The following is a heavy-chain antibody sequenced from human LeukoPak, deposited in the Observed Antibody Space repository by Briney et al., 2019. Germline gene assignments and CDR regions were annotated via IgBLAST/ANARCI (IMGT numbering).Heavy chain of an antibody. CDR3: AELGITMIGGV. D-gene: IGHD3-10*02. Sequence: GGSLRFSCAASGFTFSSYDMNWVRQAPGQGLEWVSYISSSGSTIYYTDSVKGRFTISRDNAKNSLYLQMNSLRAEDAAVYYCAELGITMIGGVWGKGTTVTISS. CDR1: GFTFSSYD. CDR2: ISSSGSTI. V-gene: IGHV3-48*03. J-gene: IGHJ6*04.